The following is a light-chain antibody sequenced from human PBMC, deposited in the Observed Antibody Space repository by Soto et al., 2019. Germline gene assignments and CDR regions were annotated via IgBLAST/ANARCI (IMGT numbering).Light chain of an antibody. CDR1: SSNVGGGYD. CDR2: ANN. V-gene: IGLV1-40*01. Sequence: YVLTQPPSVSGAPGQVVTISCTGSSSNVGGGYDVHWYQHLPGTGPKLLIYANNNRPAGVPDRFSGSKSGTSASLAITGLQAEDEADYYCQAYDNSLSGYVFGTGTKV. J-gene: IGLJ1*01. CDR3: QAYDNSLSGYV.